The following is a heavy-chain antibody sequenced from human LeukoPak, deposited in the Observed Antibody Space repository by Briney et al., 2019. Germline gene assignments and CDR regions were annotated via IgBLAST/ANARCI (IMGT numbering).Heavy chain of an antibody. CDR1: GGSISSYY. CDR2: IYYSGST. J-gene: IGHJ6*02. Sequence: PSETLSLTCTVSGGSISSYYWSWIRQPPGKGLEWIGYIYYSGSTNYNPSLKSRVTISVDTSKNQFSLKLSSVTAADTAVHYCARVVSYYYGMDVWGQGTTVTVSS. CDR3: ARVVSYYYGMDV. V-gene: IGHV4-59*01.